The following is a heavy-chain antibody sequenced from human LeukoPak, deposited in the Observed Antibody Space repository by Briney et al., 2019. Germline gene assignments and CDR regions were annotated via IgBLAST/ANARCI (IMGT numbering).Heavy chain of an antibody. CDR3: ARVVVITTNYYYMDV. V-gene: IGHV1-2*02. CDR1: GYTFTGYY. J-gene: IGHJ6*03. Sequence: GASVKVSCKASGYTFTGYYMHWVRQAPGQGLEWMGWINPNSGGTNYAQKFQGRVTMTRDTSISTAYMELSRLRSDDTAVYYCARVVVITTNYYYMDVWGKGTTVTISS. CDR2: INPNSGGT. D-gene: IGHD3-22*01.